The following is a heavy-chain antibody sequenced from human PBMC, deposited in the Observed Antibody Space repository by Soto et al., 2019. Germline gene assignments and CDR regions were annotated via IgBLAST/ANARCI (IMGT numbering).Heavy chain of an antibody. CDR3: GGDQDAATPMVHGNY. V-gene: IGHV3-48*03. J-gene: IGHJ4*02. CDR2: INSRGSYI. Sequence: EVQLVASGGGLAQPGGSLRLSCAASGITFSTYAMNWVRQAPGKGLEWVSYINSRGSYIVYADSVKGRFTVSRDNAKNSLYLQMNSLRDEDTATYHCGGDQDAATPMVHGNYWGKGTLVTVS. CDR1: GITFSTYA. D-gene: IGHD5-18*01.